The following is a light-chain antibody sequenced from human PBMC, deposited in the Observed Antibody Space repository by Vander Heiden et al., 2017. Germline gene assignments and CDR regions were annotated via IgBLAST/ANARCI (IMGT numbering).Light chain of an antibody. V-gene: IGKV3D-20*01. CDR3: QQYGSSP. CDR2: DAS. CDR1: QSVSSSY. J-gene: IGKJ4*01. Sequence: EIVLTQSPATLSLSPGESATLSCGASQSVSSSYLAWYQQKPGLAPRLLIYDASSRATGIPDRFSGTGSGTDFTLTIIRLEPEAFAVYYCQQYGSSPFGGGTKVEIK.